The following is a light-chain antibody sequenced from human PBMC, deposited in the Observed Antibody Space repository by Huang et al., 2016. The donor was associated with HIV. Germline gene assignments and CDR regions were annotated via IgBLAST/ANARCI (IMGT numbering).Light chain of an antibody. CDR3: QQRSNWPST. J-gene: IGKJ4*01. V-gene: IGKV3-11*01. Sequence: EIVLTQSPATLSLSPGERATLSCRASQSVSSYLAWYQQKPGQAPRLLIYDASNRATGIPARFRCSGSGTDFTLTISSLEPEDFAVYYCQQRSNWPSTFGGGTKVEIK. CDR2: DAS. CDR1: QSVSSY.